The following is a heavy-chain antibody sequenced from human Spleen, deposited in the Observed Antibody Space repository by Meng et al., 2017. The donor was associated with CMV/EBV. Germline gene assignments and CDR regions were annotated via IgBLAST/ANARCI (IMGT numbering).Heavy chain of an antibody. J-gene: IGHJ6*02. CDR3: AKDQAIFGVEHLGMDV. Sequence: GGSLRLSCAASGFTFSSYSMNWVRQAPGKGLEWVSSISSSSSYIYYADSVKGRFTISRDNAKNSLYLQMNSLRAEDTAVYYCAKDQAIFGVEHLGMDVWGQGTTVTVSS. V-gene: IGHV3-21*01. D-gene: IGHD3-3*01. CDR2: ISSSSSYI. CDR1: GFTFSSYS.